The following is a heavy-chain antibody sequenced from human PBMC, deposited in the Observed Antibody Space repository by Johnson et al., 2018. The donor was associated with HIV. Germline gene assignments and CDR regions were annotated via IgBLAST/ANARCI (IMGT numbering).Heavy chain of an antibody. CDR1: GFTFDYYG. V-gene: IGHV3-66*01. Sequence: EQLVVSGGGVVRPGGSLRLSCAASGFTFDYYGMTWVHQTPGKGLEWVSVIYSGGSTYYADSVKGRFTISRDNSKNTLYLQMNSLRAEDTAVYYCARVVVITYHDAFDIWGQGTMVTVSS. D-gene: IGHD3-22*01. J-gene: IGHJ3*02. CDR3: ARVVVITYHDAFDI. CDR2: IYSGGST.